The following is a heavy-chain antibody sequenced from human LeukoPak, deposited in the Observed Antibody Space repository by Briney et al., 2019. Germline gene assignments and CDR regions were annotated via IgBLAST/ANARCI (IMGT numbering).Heavy chain of an antibody. CDR1: GFTFTNYW. Sequence: GGSLRLSCVASGFTFTNYWMTWVRQAPGKGLEWVANMKQDGREKYYVDSVKGRFTISRDNAKNSLYLQMNSLRAEDTAVYYCAELGITMIGGVWGKGTTVTISS. J-gene: IGHJ6*04. D-gene: IGHD3-10*02. V-gene: IGHV3-7*01. CDR3: AELGITMIGGV. CDR2: MKQDGREK.